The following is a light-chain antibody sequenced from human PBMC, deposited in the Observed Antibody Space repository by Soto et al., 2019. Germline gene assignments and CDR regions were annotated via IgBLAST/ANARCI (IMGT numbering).Light chain of an antibody. J-gene: IGLJ2*01. CDR3: SSYTSSSTAHVV. Sequence: QSVLTQPASVSGSPGQSSTLSCTGTSSDVGGYNYVSWYQQHPGKAPKLMIYDVSNRPSGVSNRFSGSQSGNTASLTISGLQAEDEADYYCSSYTSSSTAHVVFGGGTKLTVL. CDR2: DVS. V-gene: IGLV2-14*01. CDR1: SSDVGGYNY.